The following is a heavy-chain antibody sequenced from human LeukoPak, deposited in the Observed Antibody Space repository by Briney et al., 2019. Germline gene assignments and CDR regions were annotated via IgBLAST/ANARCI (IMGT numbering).Heavy chain of an antibody. J-gene: IGHJ4*02. CDR2: ISGSGGSS. V-gene: IGHV3-23*01. D-gene: IGHD5-24*01. CDR3: AKPLRDAGSFNYPYFDF. CDR1: GSTFTNYA. Sequence: GGSLRLSCAASGSTFTNYAMNWVRQAPGKGLEWVSAISGSGGSSSYADSVRGRFTISRDNSNNMLYLQMNSLRAEDTAVYYCAKPLRDAGSFNYPYFDFWGQGTLVTVSS.